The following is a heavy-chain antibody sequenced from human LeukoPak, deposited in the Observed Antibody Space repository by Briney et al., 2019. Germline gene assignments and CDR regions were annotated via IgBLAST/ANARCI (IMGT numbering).Heavy chain of an antibody. J-gene: IGHJ4*02. CDR2: IWYDENNK. V-gene: IGHV3-33*06. Sequence: GRSLRLSCAASGFILSNYGMHWVRQAPCKGLEWVAVIWYDENNKYYTDSVKGRFTISRDNSKNTLYLQMNSLRAEDTAVYYCAKGSAVRGVIPDYWGQGTLVTVSS. D-gene: IGHD3-10*01. CDR1: GFILSNYG. CDR3: AKGSAVRGVIPDY.